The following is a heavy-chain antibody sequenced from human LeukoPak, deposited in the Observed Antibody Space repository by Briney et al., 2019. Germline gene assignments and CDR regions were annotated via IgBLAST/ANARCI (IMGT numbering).Heavy chain of an antibody. CDR3: ARDRGGSYYGPRPLFINFDY. CDR2: ISAYNGNP. J-gene: IGHJ4*02. V-gene: IGHV1-18*01. CDR1: GYTFTSYG. Sequence: GASVKVSCRASGYTFTSYGISWVRQASGQGLEWMGWISAYNGNPNYAQKLQGRVTMTTDTSTSTAYMELRSLRSDDTAVYYCARDRGGSYYGPRPLFINFDYWGQGTLVTVSS. D-gene: IGHD1-26*01.